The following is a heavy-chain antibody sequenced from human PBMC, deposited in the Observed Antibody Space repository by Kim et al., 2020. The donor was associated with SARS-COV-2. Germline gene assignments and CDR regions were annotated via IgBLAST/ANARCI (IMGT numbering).Heavy chain of an antibody. V-gene: IGHV3-30*18. Sequence: GGSLRLSCAASGFTFSSYGMHWVRQAPGKGLEWVAVISYDGSNKYYADSVKGRFTISRDNSKNTLYLQMNSLRAEDTAVYYCAKDRGSDWWGGDYWGQGTLVTVSS. CDR2: ISYDGSNK. J-gene: IGHJ4*02. CDR3: AKDRGSDWWGGDY. CDR1: GFTFSSYG. D-gene: IGHD6-19*01.